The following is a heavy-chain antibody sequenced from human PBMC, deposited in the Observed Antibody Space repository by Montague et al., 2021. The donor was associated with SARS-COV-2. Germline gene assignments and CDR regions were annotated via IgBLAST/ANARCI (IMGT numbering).Heavy chain of an antibody. Sequence: SETLSLTCTVSGGSISSNNYYWDWIRRPPGKGLEWNGSIYDSGSTYYXXXLKSRVTISVDTPKNQFSLKLSSVTAADTAVYYCARGIPRPMRWLLVVDDAFDIWGQGTMVTVSS. CDR3: ARGIPRPMRWLLVVDDAFDI. V-gene: IGHV4-39*07. J-gene: IGHJ3*02. CDR1: GGSISSNNYY. D-gene: IGHD3-22*01. CDR2: IYDSGST.